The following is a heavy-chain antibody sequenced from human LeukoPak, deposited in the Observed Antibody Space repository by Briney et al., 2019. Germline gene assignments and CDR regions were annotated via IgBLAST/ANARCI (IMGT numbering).Heavy chain of an antibody. V-gene: IGHV3-11*01. Sequence: AGSLRLSCAASGFTFSDYYMNWIRQAPGKGLEWVSYISNSGSTIYYADSVKGRFTISRDNAKNSLYLQMNSLRAEDTAVYYCARSRSYYGSGSYYNFDYWGQGTLVTVSS. CDR2: ISNSGSTI. J-gene: IGHJ4*02. CDR1: GFTFSDYY. CDR3: ARSRSYYGSGSYYNFDY. D-gene: IGHD3-10*01.